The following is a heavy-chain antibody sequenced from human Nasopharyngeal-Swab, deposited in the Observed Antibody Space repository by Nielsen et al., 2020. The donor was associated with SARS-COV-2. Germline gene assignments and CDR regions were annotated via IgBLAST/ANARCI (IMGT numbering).Heavy chain of an antibody. CDR2: ISTSGRTT. CDR3: ARGCVLTGPTCNYYGMDV. J-gene: IGHJ6*02. CDR1: GFTFSDYY. D-gene: IGHD3-9*01. V-gene: IGHV3-11*04. Sequence: GESLKISCAASGFTFSDYYMAWVRQAPGKGLEWLSYISTSGRTTDSADSVKGRFTISRDNANNLLFLQMNSLRAEDTAVYYCARGCVLTGPTCNYYGMDVWGQGTTVTVSS.